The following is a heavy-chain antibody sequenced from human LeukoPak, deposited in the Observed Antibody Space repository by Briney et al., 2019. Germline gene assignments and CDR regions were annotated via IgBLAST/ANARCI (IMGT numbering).Heavy chain of an antibody. CDR2: IPRSSNYI. D-gene: IGHD2-2*01. J-gene: IGHJ6*02. V-gene: IGHV3-21*01. CDR3: ARDRGCSSTSCYYYYYGMDV. CDR1: GFTFSTYN. Sequence: PGVSLRLSCAASGFTFSTYNMNWVRQAPGKGLEWVSFIPRSSNYIFYASSVKSRFTISRDNSKNTLYLQMNSLRAEDTAVYYCARDRGCSSTSCYYYYYGMDVWGQGTTVT.